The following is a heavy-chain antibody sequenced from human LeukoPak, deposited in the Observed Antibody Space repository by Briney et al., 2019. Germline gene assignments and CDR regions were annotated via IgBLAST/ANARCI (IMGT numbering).Heavy chain of an antibody. D-gene: IGHD6-13*01. CDR3: AKTRYSSSWADEYFQH. CDR1: GFTFSSYG. Sequence: GGSLRLSCAASGFTFSSYGMHWVRQAPGKWLEWVAFIRYDGSNKYYADSVKGRFTISRDSSKNTLYLQMNSLRAEDTAVYYCAKTRYSSSWADEYFQHWGQGTLVTVSS. J-gene: IGHJ1*01. CDR2: IRYDGSNK. V-gene: IGHV3-30*02.